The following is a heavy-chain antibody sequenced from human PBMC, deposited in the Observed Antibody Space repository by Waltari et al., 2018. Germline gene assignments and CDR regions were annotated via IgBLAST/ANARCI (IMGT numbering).Heavy chain of an antibody. D-gene: IGHD2-2*01. CDR2: ILFDGTNK. CDR3: ARDKEPAASIDV. Sequence: QVQLVESGGGVVQPGGSLRLSCAASGFAFSSYRMHWVRQAPGKGLEWVAIILFDGTNKYYADSVKGRFTISRDNSKNTLYLQMNSLRAEDTAVYYCARDKEPAASIDVWGQGTTVTVSS. V-gene: IGHV3-33*01. CDR1: GFAFSSYR. J-gene: IGHJ6*02.